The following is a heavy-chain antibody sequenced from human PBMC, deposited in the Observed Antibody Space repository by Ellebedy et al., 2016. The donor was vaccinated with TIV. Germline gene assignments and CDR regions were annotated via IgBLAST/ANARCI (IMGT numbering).Heavy chain of an antibody. CDR2: VYFGGST. D-gene: IGHD4-17*01. CDR3: ARLPVDDYVEYMFTYYYFTAVDV. CDR1: GDSISSSSYY. V-gene: IGHV4-39*01. Sequence: SETLSLTXTVSGDSISSSSYYWGWIRQPPGKGLEWIGSVYFGGSTYYNSSLKSRVTMSVDMSKNQFSLKVSSVTAADTAVYYCARLPVDDYVEYMFTYYYFTAVDVWGQGTTVTVSS. J-gene: IGHJ6*02.